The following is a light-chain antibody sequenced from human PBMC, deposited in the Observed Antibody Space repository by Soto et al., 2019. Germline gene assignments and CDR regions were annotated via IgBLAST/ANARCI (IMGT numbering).Light chain of an antibody. Sequence: QSALTQPASVSGSPGQSITISCTGTSSDVGGYNYVSWYQQHPGKAPKLMIYEVSNRPSGVSNRFSGSKSGNTASLTISGPQTEDEAYYYCSSYTTSSTPCVFGTGTKLTVL. CDR3: SSYTTSSTPCV. J-gene: IGLJ1*01. CDR2: EVS. CDR1: SSDVGGYNY. V-gene: IGLV2-14*01.